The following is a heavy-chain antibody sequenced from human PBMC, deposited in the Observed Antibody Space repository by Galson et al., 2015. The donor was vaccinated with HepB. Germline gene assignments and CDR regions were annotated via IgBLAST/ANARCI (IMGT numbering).Heavy chain of an antibody. CDR1: GFTFSSYA. V-gene: IGHV3-23*01. Sequence: SLRLSCAASGFTFSSYAMSWVRQAPGKGLEWVSAISGSGGSTYYADSVKGRFTISRDNSKNTLYLQMDSLRAEDTAVYYCAKEGGLLFYYMDVWGKGTTVTVSS. CDR3: AKEGGLLFYYMDV. J-gene: IGHJ6*03. CDR2: ISGSGGST. D-gene: IGHD3-10*01.